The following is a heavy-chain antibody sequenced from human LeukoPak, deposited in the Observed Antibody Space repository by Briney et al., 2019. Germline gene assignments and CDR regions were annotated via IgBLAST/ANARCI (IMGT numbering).Heavy chain of an antibody. CDR1: ADSISSYY. J-gene: IGHJ4*02. CDR3: ARHASGWVGEFDY. V-gene: IGHV4-59*08. D-gene: IGHD6-19*01. Sequence: PSETLSLTCTVSADSISSYYWSWIRQPPGKGLEWIGHIDYRGNTDHNPSLRSRLTISVDTSKNQFSLKLSSVTAADTAVYYCARHASGWVGEFDYWGQGTLVTVSS. CDR2: IDYRGNT.